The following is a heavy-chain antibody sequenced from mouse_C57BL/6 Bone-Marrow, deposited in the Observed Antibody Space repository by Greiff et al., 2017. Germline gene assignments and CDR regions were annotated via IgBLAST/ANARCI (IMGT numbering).Heavy chain of an antibody. Sequence: EVQLVESGEGLVKPGGSLKLSCAASGFTFSSYAMSWVRQTPEKRLEWVAYISSGGDYIYYADTVKGRFTISRDNARNTLYLQMSSLKSEDTAMYYCTRDYYGSSYLYDYAMDYWGQGTSVTVSS. CDR1: GFTFSSYA. J-gene: IGHJ4*01. V-gene: IGHV5-9-1*02. D-gene: IGHD1-1*01. CDR2: ISSGGDYI. CDR3: TRDYYGSSYLYDYAMDY.